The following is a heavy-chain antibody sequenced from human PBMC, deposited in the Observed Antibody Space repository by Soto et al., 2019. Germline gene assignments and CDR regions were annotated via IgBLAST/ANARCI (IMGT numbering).Heavy chain of an antibody. D-gene: IGHD3-3*01. CDR1: GFTVSSNY. CDR2: IYSDGST. J-gene: IGHJ4*02. CDR3: AREQFLEWLSVSYFDY. Sequence: EVQLVESGGGLVQPGGSLRLSCAASGFTVSSNYMSWVRQAAGKGLEWVSVIYSDGSTYYAESLKGRFTISRDNSKNTLYPQMNSLRAEDTAVYYCAREQFLEWLSVSYFDYWGQGTLVTVSS. V-gene: IGHV3-66*01.